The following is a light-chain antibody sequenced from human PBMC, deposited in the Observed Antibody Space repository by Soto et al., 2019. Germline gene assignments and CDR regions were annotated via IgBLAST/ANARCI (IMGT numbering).Light chain of an antibody. J-gene: IGLJ1*01. CDR2: DVT. CDR1: SSDVGGYNF. CDR3: TSYSISNTPYV. Sequence: QSVLTQPASVSGSLGQSITISCTGSSSDVGGYNFVSWHQQYPGRAPKLIIFDVTDRPSGVSNRFSGSKSGNTASLTISGLQAEDEADYYCTSYSISNTPYVFGTGTKVTVL. V-gene: IGLV2-14*03.